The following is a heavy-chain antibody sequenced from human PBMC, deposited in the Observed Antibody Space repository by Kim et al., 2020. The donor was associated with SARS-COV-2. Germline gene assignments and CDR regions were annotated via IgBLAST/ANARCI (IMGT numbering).Heavy chain of an antibody. Sequence: ASVKVSCKASGYTFTSYDINWVRQATGQGLEWMGWMNPNSGNTGYAQKFQGRVTMTRNTSISTAYMELSSLRSEDTAVYYCARRYYGSGSPGATYYYYYGMDVWGQGTTVTVSS. D-gene: IGHD3-10*01. V-gene: IGHV1-8*01. CDR2: MNPNSGNT. CDR1: GYTFTSYD. J-gene: IGHJ6*02. CDR3: ARRYYGSGSPGATYYYYYGMDV.